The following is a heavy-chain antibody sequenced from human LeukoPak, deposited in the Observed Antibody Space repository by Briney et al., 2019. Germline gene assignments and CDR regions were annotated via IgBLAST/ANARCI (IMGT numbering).Heavy chain of an antibody. Sequence: SETLSLTCTVSGGSISSYYWSWIRQPPGKGLEWIGYIYYSGSTNYNPSLKSRVTISVDTSKNQFSLRLSSVTAADTAVYYCAREGVEDISYYMDVWGKGTTVTVSS. CDR2: IYYSGST. CDR3: AREGVEDISYYMDV. CDR1: GGSISSYY. D-gene: IGHD2-15*01. J-gene: IGHJ6*03. V-gene: IGHV4-59*01.